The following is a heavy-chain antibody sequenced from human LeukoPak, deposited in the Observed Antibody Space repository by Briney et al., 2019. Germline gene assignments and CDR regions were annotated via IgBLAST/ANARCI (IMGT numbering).Heavy chain of an antibody. CDR2: ISSSSSYI. CDR1: GFTFSSYS. V-gene: IGHV3-21*01. D-gene: IGHD2-2*01. Sequence: PGGSLRLSCAASGFTFSSYSMNWVRQAPGKGLEWVSSISSSSSYIYYADSVKGRFTISRDDAKNSLYLQMNSLRAEDTAVYYCASGYCGSTSCYPAWGQGTLVTVSS. CDR3: ASGYCGSTSCYPA. J-gene: IGHJ5*02.